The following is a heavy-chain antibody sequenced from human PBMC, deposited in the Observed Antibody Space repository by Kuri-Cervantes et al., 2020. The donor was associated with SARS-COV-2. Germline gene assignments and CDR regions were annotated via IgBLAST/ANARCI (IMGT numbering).Heavy chain of an antibody. J-gene: IGHJ4*02. CDR2: IDQSGRT. CDR3: AAAVGFFDY. V-gene: IGHV4-34*01. CDR1: GGSFSDYY. D-gene: IGHD6-13*01. Sequence: GSLRLSCAVYGGSFSDYYWAWIRQPPGKGLEWIGEIDQSGRTNYNPSLKSRVTISVDTSKHQFSLRLSSLTAADTAIYYCAAAVGFFDYWGQGTLVTVSS.